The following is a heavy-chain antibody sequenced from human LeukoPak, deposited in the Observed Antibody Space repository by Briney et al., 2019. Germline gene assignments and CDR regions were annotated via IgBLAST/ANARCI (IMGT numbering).Heavy chain of an antibody. CDR1: GFTFSSYW. V-gene: IGHV3-30*02. CDR3: ARATPTPNDY. Sequence: PGGSLRLSCAATGFTFSSYWMHWVRHAPGKGLGWVAFIRHDGSNTYYAHSVKGRFTISRDNAKNSLYLQMNSLRAEDTAVYYCARATPTPNDYWGQGTLVTVSS. CDR2: IRHDGSNT. J-gene: IGHJ4*02.